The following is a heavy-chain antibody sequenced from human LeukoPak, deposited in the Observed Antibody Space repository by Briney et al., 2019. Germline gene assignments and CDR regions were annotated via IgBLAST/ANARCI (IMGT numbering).Heavy chain of an antibody. V-gene: IGHV3-53*01. CDR1: GFTVSSNY. CDR3: ARVDHYYYYMDV. J-gene: IGHJ6*03. CDR2: IYSGGST. D-gene: IGHD3-9*01. Sequence: GGSLRLSCAASGFTVSSNYMSWVRQAPGKGLEWVSGIYSGGSTYYADSVKGRFTISRDNSKNTLYLQMNSLRAEDTAVYYCARVDHYYYYMDVWGKGTTVTVSS.